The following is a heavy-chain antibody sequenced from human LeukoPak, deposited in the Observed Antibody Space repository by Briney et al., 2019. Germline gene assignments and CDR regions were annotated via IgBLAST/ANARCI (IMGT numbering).Heavy chain of an antibody. Sequence: GGSLRLSCAASGFTFSSYGMNWVRQAPGKGLEWVSSISSSSSYIYYADSVKGRFTISRDNAKNSLYLQMNSLRAEDTAVYYCARDGRGSSGLDYWGQGTLVTVSS. CDR1: GFTFSSYG. J-gene: IGHJ4*02. V-gene: IGHV3-21*01. CDR3: ARDGRGSSGLDY. CDR2: ISSSSSYI. D-gene: IGHD6-19*01.